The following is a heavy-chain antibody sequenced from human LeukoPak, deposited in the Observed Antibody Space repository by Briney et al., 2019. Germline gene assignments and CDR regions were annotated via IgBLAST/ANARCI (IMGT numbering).Heavy chain of an antibody. V-gene: IGHV1-69*06. CDR3: AIAINPAHTLSYFCMDV. CDR1: GGTFSSYA. Sequence: SVTVSSTDSGGTFSSYAISWVRQAPGQGIERMGGIINIFGRAKYIQKFEGRDTITAEKTTSTVYMEMSILRSEDTSVYYCAIAINPAHTLSYFCMDVWGKGTTVTVSS. D-gene: IGHD5-24*01. CDR2: IINIFGRA. J-gene: IGHJ6*04.